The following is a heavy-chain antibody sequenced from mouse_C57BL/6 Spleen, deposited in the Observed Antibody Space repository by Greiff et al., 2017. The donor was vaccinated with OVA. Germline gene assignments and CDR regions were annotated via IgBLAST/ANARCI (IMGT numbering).Heavy chain of an antibody. V-gene: IGHV5-4*01. CDR3: AREEGYYDGSSYRWYFDV. CDR2: ISDGGSYT. J-gene: IGHJ1*03. D-gene: IGHD1-1*01. CDR1: GFTFSSYA. Sequence: EVQRVESGGGLVKPGGSLKLSCAASGFTFSSYAMSWVRQTPEKRLEWVATISDGGSYTYYPDNVKGRFTISRDNAKNNLYLQMSHLKSEDTAMYYCAREEGYYDGSSYRWYFDVWGTGTTVTVSS.